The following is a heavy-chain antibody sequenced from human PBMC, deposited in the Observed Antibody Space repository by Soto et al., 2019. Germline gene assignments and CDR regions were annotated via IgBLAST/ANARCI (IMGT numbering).Heavy chain of an antibody. V-gene: IGHV4-34*01. D-gene: IGHD3-16*01. CDR3: ARGLLGGSAT. J-gene: IGHJ5*02. CDR2: INRSGST. CDR1: GGSLSGYY. Sequence: QVQLQQWGAGLLKPSETLSLTCAVYGGSLSGYYWSWIRQPPGKGLEWIGEINRSGSTNYIPSLKGRVIISVDPSKDQFSLKLSSVTAADTAVYYCARGLLGGSATWGQGTLVTVSS.